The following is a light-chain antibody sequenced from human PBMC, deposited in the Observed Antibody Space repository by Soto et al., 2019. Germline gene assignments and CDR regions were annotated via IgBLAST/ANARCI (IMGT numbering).Light chain of an antibody. CDR2: GAS. CDR1: QSVSSN. V-gene: IGKV3-15*01. CDR3: QQYNNWPFIT. Sequence: EIVMTQSPATLSVSPGERATLSCRVSQSVSSNLAWYQQKPGQAPRLLIYGASTRATGIPARFSGSGSGTEFTLTISSLQSEDFAVYYCQQYNNWPFITFGQGTRLEIK. J-gene: IGKJ5*01.